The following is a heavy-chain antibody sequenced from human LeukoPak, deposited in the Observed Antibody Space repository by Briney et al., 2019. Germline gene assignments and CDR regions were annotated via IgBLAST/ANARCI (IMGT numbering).Heavy chain of an antibody. CDR1: GYTFTGYY. D-gene: IGHD3-9*01. CDR3: ARDLGILTGYYSNWFDP. CDR2: INPNSGGT. Sequence: ASVKVSCKASGYTFTGYYMHWVRQAPGQGLEWMGWINPNSGGTNYAQKFQGRVTMTRDTSISTAYMGLSRLRSDDTAVYYCARDLGILTGYYSNWFDPWGQGTLVTVPS. V-gene: IGHV1-2*02. J-gene: IGHJ5*02.